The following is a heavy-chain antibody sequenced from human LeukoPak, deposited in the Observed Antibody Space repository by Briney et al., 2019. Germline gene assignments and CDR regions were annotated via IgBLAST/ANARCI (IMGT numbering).Heavy chain of an antibody. CDR2: INPNSGGT. V-gene: IGHV1-2*02. CDR1: GYTFTGYY. Sequence: ASVKVSCKASGYTFTGYYMHWVRQAPGQGLEWMGWINPNSGGTNYAQKFQGRVTMTRDTSISTAYMELSRLRSDDTAVYYCAAFRQWLVILDYWGQGTLVTVSS. D-gene: IGHD6-19*01. CDR3: AAFRQWLVILDY. J-gene: IGHJ4*02.